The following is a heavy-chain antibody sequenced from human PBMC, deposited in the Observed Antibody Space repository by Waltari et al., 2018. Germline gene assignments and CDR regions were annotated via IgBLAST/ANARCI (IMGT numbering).Heavy chain of an antibody. CDR1: GFHFDTYS. Sequence: LLESGGGLVQPRGSLRLAWAAFGFHFDTYSMGWVRQSPVKGLEWVSSISGSGASSYYADSLKGRFTISRDNSKNTLYLQMNSLRAEDTGVYYCAKRRDYDFWSGYFASWGQGTLVSVSS. CDR3: AKRRDYDFWSGYFAS. J-gene: IGHJ4*02. D-gene: IGHD3-3*01. CDR2: ISGSGASS. V-gene: IGHV3-23*01.